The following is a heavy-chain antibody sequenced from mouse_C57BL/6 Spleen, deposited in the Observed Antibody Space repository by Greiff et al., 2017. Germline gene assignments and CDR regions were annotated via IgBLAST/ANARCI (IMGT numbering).Heavy chain of an antibody. J-gene: IGHJ4*01. CDR2: IDPNSGGT. V-gene: IGHV1-72*01. CDR3: SRGDRLLPYYAMDD. D-gene: IGHD2-3*01. Sequence: VQLQQSGAELVKPGASVKLSCKASGYTFTSYWMHWVKQRPGRGLEWIGRIDPNSGGTKYNEKFKSKATLTVDKPSSTAYMQLSSLTSEDSAVYYCSRGDRLLPYYAMDDWGQGTSVTVSS. CDR1: GYTFTSYW.